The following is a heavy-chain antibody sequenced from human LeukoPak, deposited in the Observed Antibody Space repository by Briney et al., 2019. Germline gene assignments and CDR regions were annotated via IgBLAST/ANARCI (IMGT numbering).Heavy chain of an antibody. V-gene: IGHV3-7*03. Sequence: GGSLRLSCAASGFTFSSYAMHWVRQVPGRGPEWVANVNRDGSETYYLDSVKGRFTISKDNAKNSLYLQMNSLRAEDTALYHCARNNGMVVWGQGTTVIVSS. J-gene: IGHJ6*02. CDR3: ARNNGMVV. CDR2: VNRDGSET. CDR1: GFTFSSYA.